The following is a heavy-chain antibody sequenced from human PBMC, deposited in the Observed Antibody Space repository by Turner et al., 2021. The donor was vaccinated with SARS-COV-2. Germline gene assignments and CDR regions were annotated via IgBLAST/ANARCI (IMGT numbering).Heavy chain of an antibody. D-gene: IGHD6-13*01. Sequence: EVQLVESGGGLVQPGGSLRLSCAASGFTVSRNYMSWVRKAPGKGLECVSIIYSGGTTYYADCVKGRFTISRDNSKNTLYLQMNSLSAEDTAVYYCARGDSSSWLTYWGQGTLVTVSS. V-gene: IGHV3-66*01. CDR3: ARGDSSSWLTY. J-gene: IGHJ4*02. CDR1: GFTVSRNY. CDR2: IYSGGTT.